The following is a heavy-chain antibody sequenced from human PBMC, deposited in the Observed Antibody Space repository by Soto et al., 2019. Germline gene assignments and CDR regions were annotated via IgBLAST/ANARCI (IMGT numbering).Heavy chain of an antibody. D-gene: IGHD6-19*01. CDR3: ARDWRYSSGLDY. CDR1: GVSITGHF. V-gene: IGHV1-46*01. CDR2: ISPSGDAT. J-gene: IGHJ4*02. Sequence: QVQLVQSGAEAKKPGASVKVSCKASGVSITGHFMHWLRQAPGQGLEWMGVISPSGDATNYAKNLRDRVTMTRDTSTNTLYLEMTSLRFEDTAVYYCARDWRYSSGLDYWGQGTLVTVSP.